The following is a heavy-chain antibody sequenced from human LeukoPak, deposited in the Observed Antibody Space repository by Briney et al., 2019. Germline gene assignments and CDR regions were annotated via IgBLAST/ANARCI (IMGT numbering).Heavy chain of an antibody. CDR2: IYPGDSDT. Sequence: GESLKISFKGSGYSFTSYWIGWVRPMPGKGLEWMGIIYPGDSDTRYSPSFQGQVTISADKSISTAYLQWSSLKASDTAMYYCARIKDIVVVPAAGGDAFDIWGQGTMVTVSS. CDR3: ARIKDIVVVPAAGGDAFDI. D-gene: IGHD2-2*01. V-gene: IGHV5-51*01. CDR1: GYSFTSYW. J-gene: IGHJ3*02.